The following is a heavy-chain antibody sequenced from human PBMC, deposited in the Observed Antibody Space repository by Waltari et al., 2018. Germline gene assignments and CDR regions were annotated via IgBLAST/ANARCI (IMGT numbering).Heavy chain of an antibody. CDR2: IYYSGST. CDR1: GGSISSSSYY. V-gene: IGHV4-39*01. J-gene: IGHJ4*02. CDR3: ARLGIAAAGTEGTDY. D-gene: IGHD6-13*01. Sequence: QLQLQESGPGLVKPSETPSLTCTVSGGSISSSSYYWGWIRQPPGKGLEWIGSIYYSGSTYYNPSLKSRVTISVDTSKNQFSLKLSSVTAADTAVYYCARLGIAAAGTEGTDYWGQGTLVTVSS.